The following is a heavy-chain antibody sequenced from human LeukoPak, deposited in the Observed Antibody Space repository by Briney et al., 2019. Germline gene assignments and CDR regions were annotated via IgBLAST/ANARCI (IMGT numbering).Heavy chain of an antibody. CDR3: ARSPHMQWLVRVFDY. Sequence: SETLSLTCTVSGGSISSSSYYWGWIRQPPGKGLELIGSIYYSGSTYYNPSLKSRVTISVDTSKNQFSLKLSSVTAADTAVYYCARSPHMQWLVRVFDYWGQGTLVTVSS. J-gene: IGHJ4*02. CDR2: IYYSGST. CDR1: GGSISSSSYY. D-gene: IGHD6-19*01. V-gene: IGHV4-39*01.